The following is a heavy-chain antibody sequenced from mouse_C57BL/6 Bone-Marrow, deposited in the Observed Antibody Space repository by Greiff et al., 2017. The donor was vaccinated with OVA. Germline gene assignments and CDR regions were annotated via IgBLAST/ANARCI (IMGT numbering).Heavy chain of an antibody. CDR2: ISSGSSTI. V-gene: IGHV5-17*01. D-gene: IGHD2-4*01. Sequence: EVKVVESGGGLVKPGGSLKLSCAASGFTFSDYGMHWVRQAPEKGLEWVAYISSGSSTIYYADTVKGRFTISRDNAKNTLCLQMTSLRSEDTAMYYCARIHYDCDGGYWGQGTTLTVSS. CDR3: ARIHYDCDGGY. CDR1: GFTFSDYG. J-gene: IGHJ2*01.